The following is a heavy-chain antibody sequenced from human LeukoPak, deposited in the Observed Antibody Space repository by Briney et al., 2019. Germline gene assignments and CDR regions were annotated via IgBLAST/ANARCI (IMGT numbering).Heavy chain of an antibody. CDR3: ARGGIGRY. J-gene: IGHJ4*02. Sequence: PSETLSLTCAVYGGSFSDYYWSWIRQPPGKGLEWIGEINHSGSTNYNLSLKSRVTISVDTSKNQFSLKLSSVTAADTAVYYCARGGIGRYWGQGTLVTVSS. D-gene: IGHD2-21*01. V-gene: IGHV4-34*01. CDR2: INHSGST. CDR1: GGSFSDYY.